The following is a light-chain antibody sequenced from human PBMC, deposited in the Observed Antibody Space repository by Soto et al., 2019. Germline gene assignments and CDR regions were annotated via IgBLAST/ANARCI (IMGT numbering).Light chain of an antibody. CDR2: GAS. V-gene: IGKV3-15*01. Sequence: RLMPQSRATLSVRPGEGVTRACMPSQTVPSRIAWYQQKPGQAPSLLIYGASTRATGVPDRFSGTGSGTEFTLTISSLKSEDYAVYYCQQYKSWPPITFGQGTRQEIK. CDR1: QTVPSR. CDR3: QQYKSWPPIT. J-gene: IGKJ5*01.